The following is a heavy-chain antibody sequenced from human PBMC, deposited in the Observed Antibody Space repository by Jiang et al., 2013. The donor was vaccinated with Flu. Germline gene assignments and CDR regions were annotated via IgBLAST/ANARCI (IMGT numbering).Heavy chain of an antibody. D-gene: IGHD3-3*01. V-gene: IGHV4-59*11. CDR3: ARFAYYDFWSGKGVFDY. CDR1: GGSISSHY. Sequence: LLKPSETLSLTCTVSGGSISSHYWSWIRQPPGKGLEWIGYIYYSGSTNYNPSLKSRVTISVDTSKNQFSLKLSSVTAADTAVYYCARFAYYDFWSGKGVFDYWGQGTLVTVSS. CDR2: IYYSGST. J-gene: IGHJ4*02.